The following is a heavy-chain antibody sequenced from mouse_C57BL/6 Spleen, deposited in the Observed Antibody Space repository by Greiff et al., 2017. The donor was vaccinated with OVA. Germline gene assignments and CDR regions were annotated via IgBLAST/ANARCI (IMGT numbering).Heavy chain of an antibody. CDR2: IYPGDGDT. CDR1: GYAFSSYW. D-gene: IGHD2-2*01. V-gene: IGHV1-80*01. J-gene: IGHJ2*01. Sequence: QVQLQQSGAELVKPGASVKISCKASGYAFSSYWMNWVKQRPGKGLEWIGQIYPGDGDTNYNGKFKGKATLTADKSSSTAYMQLSSLTSEDSAVYFCARSGVYGYDGGPFDYWGQGTTLTVSS. CDR3: ARSGVYGYDGGPFDY.